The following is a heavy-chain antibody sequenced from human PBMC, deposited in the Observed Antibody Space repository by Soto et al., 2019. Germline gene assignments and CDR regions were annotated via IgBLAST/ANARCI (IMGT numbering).Heavy chain of an antibody. CDR1: GYIFTNYW. D-gene: IGHD1-1*01. Sequence: EVQMVQSGAEVRNPGESLKISCKASGYIFTNYWIGWVRQMPGKGLEWVGIIYPRDSDTRYSPSFQGQVTMSADKSIITPYLRWVSRKAPTPPMNSCARGGQVWKLDNWGKGSLVTASP. CDR3: ARGGQVWKLDN. J-gene: IGHJ4*02. V-gene: IGHV5-51*01. CDR2: IYPRDSDT.